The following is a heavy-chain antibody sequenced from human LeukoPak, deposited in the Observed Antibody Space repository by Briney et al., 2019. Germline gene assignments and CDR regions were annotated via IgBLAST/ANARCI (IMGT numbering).Heavy chain of an antibody. J-gene: IGHJ4*03. CDR2: INHRGDT. Sequence: SETLSLTCAVYGGSFSSYYWSWFRQSPGKGLEWIAEINHRGDTNYNPSVKSRVTISVDTSKNQFPLKVTSLTAADTAVYYCARGPTISETGYFDYWGQGTLVTVSS. D-gene: IGHD1-1*01. CDR1: GGSFSSYY. V-gene: IGHV4-34*01. CDR3: ARGPTISETGYFDY.